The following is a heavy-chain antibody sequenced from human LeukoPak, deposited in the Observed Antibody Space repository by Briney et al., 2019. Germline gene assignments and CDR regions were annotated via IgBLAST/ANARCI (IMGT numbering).Heavy chain of an antibody. CDR3: ARLRRNNDNSGYYYYYDY. D-gene: IGHD3-22*01. CDR2: ITPTSSYI. V-gene: IGHV3-21*01. Sequence: GGSLRLSCAVSGLTFSSYSFNWVRQAPGKGLEWVSSITPTSSYIYYADSVKGRFTISRDNAKNSLYLQMNSLRAQDTAVYYCARLRRNNDNSGYYYYYDYWGQGTLVTVSS. CDR1: GLTFSSYS. J-gene: IGHJ4*02.